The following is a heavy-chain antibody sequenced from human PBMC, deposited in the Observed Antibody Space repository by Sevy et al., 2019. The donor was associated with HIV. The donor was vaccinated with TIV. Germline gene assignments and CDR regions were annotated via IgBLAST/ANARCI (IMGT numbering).Heavy chain of an antibody. CDR1: GYSFTTSW. CDR2: IFPADSDT. J-gene: IGHJ6*02. V-gene: IGHV5-51*01. D-gene: IGHD1-26*01. CDR3: ARARGIPHFYYGMDL. Sequence: GESLKISCKASGYSFTTSWIGWVRQMPGKCLEWMGIIFPADSDTRYSPSCQGQVTISADNSFSTVYLQWSSLKASDTAMYYCARARGIPHFYYGMDLWGQGTTVTVSS.